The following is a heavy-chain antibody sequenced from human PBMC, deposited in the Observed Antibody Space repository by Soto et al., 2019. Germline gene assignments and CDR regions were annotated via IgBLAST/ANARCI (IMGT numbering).Heavy chain of an antibody. CDR3: AKDLNYDCWSGYGWVYYYGMDV. CDR2: ISYDGNNK. V-gene: IGHV3-30*18. J-gene: IGHJ6*02. D-gene: IGHD3-3*01. CDR1: GFTFSRYG. Sequence: QVQLVESGGGVVQPGRSLRLSCAAYGFTFSRYGMHWVRQAPGKGLEWVAVISYDGNNKYYEDSVKGRFNISRDNSKNTLYLQMNSLRAEDTAVYYCAKDLNYDCWSGYGWVYYYGMDVWGQGTTVTVSS.